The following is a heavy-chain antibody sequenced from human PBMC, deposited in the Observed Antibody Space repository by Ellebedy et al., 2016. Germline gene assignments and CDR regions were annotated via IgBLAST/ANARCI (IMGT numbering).Heavy chain of an antibody. Sequence: GSLRLSXTVSGGSISSYYWSWIRQPAGKGLEWIGRIYTSGSTNYNPSLKSRVTMSVDTSKNQFSLKLSSVTAADTAVYYCARDSSGSLDYWGQGTLVTVSS. J-gene: IGHJ4*02. CDR2: IYTSGST. CDR3: ARDSSGSLDY. V-gene: IGHV4-4*07. CDR1: GGSISSYY. D-gene: IGHD3-22*01.